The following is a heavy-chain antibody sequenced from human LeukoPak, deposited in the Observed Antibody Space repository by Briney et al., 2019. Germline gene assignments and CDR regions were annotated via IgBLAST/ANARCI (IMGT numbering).Heavy chain of an antibody. CDR3: ARYVWGSYPGLYYFDY. Sequence: SETLSLTCTVSGGPISSYYWSWIRQPPGKGLEWIGYIYYSGSTNYNPSLKSRVTISVDTSKNQFSLKLNSVTAADTAVYYCARYVWGSYPGLYYFDYWGQGTLVTVSS. V-gene: IGHV4-59*01. J-gene: IGHJ4*02. D-gene: IGHD3-16*02. CDR1: GGPISSYY. CDR2: IYYSGST.